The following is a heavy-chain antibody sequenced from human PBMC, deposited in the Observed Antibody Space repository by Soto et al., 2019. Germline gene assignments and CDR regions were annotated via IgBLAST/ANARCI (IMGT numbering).Heavy chain of an antibody. D-gene: IGHD3-10*01. CDR1: GGSISSGGYY. Sequence: SETLSLTCTVSGGSISSGGYYWSWIRQHPGKGLEWIGYIYYSGSTYYNPSLKSRVTISVDTSKNQFSLKLSSVTAADTAVYYCARDSGIDGHNPNWFDPWGQATLVT. CDR2: IYYSGST. V-gene: IGHV4-31*03. J-gene: IGHJ5*02. CDR3: ARDSGIDGHNPNWFDP.